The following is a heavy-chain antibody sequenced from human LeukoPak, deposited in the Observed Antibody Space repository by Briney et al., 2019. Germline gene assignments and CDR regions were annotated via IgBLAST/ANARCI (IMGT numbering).Heavy chain of an antibody. J-gene: IGHJ5*02. Sequence: PSETLSLTCAVYGGSFSGYYWSWIRQPPGKGQEWIGEINHSGSTNYNPSLKSRVTISVDTSKNQFSLKLSSVTAADTAVYYCARWHVRGYGGPYGFDPWGQGTLVTVSS. CDR1: GGSFSGYY. CDR2: INHSGST. D-gene: IGHD4-23*01. V-gene: IGHV4-34*01. CDR3: ARWHVRGYGGPYGFDP.